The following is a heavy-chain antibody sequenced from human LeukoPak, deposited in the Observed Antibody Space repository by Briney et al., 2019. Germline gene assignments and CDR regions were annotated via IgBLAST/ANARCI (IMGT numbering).Heavy chain of an antibody. CDR1: GFTFSSYA. CDR3: TPRGYSYDYGY. J-gene: IGHJ4*02. CDR2: ISGSGGST. V-gene: IGHV3-23*01. Sequence: GSLRLSCAASGFTFSSYAMSWVRQAPGKGLEWVSTISGSGGSTYYADSVKGRFTISRDNSKNTLYLQMNSLRAEDTAVYYCTPRGYSYDYGYWGQGTLVTVSS. D-gene: IGHD5-18*01.